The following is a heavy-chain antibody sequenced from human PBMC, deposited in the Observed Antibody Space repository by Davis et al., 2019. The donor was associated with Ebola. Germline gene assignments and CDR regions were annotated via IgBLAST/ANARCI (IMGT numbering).Heavy chain of an antibody. Sequence: GGSLRLSCKGSGYSFTSYWIGWVRQMPGKGLEWMGIIYPGDSDTRYSPSFQGQVTISADKSISTAYLQWSSLKASDTAMYYCARQVSLSSSWSPWDVWGQGTTVTVSS. CDR3: ARQVSLSSSWSPWDV. CDR2: IYPGDSDT. J-gene: IGHJ6*02. D-gene: IGHD6-13*01. V-gene: IGHV5-51*01. CDR1: GYSFTSYW.